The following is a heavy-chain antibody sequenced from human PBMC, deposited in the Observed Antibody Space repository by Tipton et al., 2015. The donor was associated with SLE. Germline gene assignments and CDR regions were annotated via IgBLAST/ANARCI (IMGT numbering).Heavy chain of an antibody. V-gene: IGHV3-53*04. CDR1: GFTVSSNY. J-gene: IGHJ6*03. CDR3: AKDGSLIGTIYYMDD. Sequence: SLRLSCAASGFTVSSNYMSWVRQAPGKGLEWVSILFTGGDTYYTDSVKGRFTISRHNSENTLYLQMSSVRPEDTALYYCAKDGSLIGTIYYMDDWGKGTTVTVSS. D-gene: IGHD3-10*01. CDR2: LFTGGDT.